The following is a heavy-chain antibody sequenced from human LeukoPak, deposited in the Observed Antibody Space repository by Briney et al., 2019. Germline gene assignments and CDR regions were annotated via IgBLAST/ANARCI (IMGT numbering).Heavy chain of an antibody. Sequence: GASVKVSCKVSGYTLTELSMHWVRQAPGKGLEWMGGFDPEDGGTIYAQKSQGRVTMTEDTSTDTAYMELSSLRSEDTAVYYCATDPYSSSPGGYWGQGTLVTVSS. CDR2: FDPEDGGT. CDR1: GYTLTELS. D-gene: IGHD6-13*01. CDR3: ATDPYSSSPGGY. V-gene: IGHV1-24*01. J-gene: IGHJ4*02.